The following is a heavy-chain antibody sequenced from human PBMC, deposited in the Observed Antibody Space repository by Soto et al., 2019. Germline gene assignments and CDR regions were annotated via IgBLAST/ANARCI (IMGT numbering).Heavy chain of an antibody. CDR2: IDPSDSYT. CDR3: ARQSVAARSYYYYGMDV. V-gene: IGHV5-10-1*01. Sequence: PGESLKISCKGSGYSFTSYWISWVRQMPGKGLEWMGRIDPSDSYTNYSPSFQGHVTISADKSISTAYLQWSSLKASDTAMYYCARQSVAARSYYYYGMDVWGQGTTVT. D-gene: IGHD6-6*01. CDR1: GYSFTSYW. J-gene: IGHJ6*02.